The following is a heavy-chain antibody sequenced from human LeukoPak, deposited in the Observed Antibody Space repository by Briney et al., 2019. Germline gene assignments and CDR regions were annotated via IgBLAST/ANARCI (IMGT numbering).Heavy chain of an antibody. D-gene: IGHD5-12*01. V-gene: IGHV4-39*01. Sequence: PSETLSLTCTVSGGSISSSSYYWGWIRQPPGKGLEWIGSIYYSGSTYYNPSLKSRVTISVDTSKNQFSLKLSSVTAADTAVYYCARGPPHLIVATSNWFDPWGQGTLVTVSS. J-gene: IGHJ5*02. CDR1: GGSISSSSYY. CDR3: ARGPPHLIVATSNWFDP. CDR2: IYYSGST.